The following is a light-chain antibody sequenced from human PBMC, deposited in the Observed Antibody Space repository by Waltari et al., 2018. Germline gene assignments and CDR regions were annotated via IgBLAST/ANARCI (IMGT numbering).Light chain of an antibody. CDR2: DVT. J-gene: IGLJ1*01. CDR3: CSYTTSRTYV. CDR1: NSDIGASNR. V-gene: IGLV2-18*02. Sequence: QSALTQPPPVSGPPGQSVPISCTGTNSDIGASNRVSWYQQPPGTAPKLMIYDVTNRPSGVPDRFSGSKSGNTASLTISGLQAEDEAHYYCCSYTTSRTYVFGTGTEVTVL.